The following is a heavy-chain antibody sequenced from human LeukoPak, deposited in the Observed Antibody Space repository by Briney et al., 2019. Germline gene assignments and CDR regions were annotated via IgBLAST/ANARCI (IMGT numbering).Heavy chain of an antibody. CDR3: VRDFTGASGY. J-gene: IGHJ4*02. CDR2: ISSSSSTI. Sequence: GGSLRLSCAATGFTFSSYSMNWVRQAPGKGLEWVSYISSSSSTIYYADSVKGRFTISRDNAKNSLYLQMNSLRAEDTAVYYCVRDFTGASGYWGQGTLVTVSS. V-gene: IGHV3-48*01. D-gene: IGHD3-10*01. CDR1: GFTFSSYS.